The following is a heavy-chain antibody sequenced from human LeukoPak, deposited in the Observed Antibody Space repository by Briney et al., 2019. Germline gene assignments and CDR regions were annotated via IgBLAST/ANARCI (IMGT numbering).Heavy chain of an antibody. Sequence: SGGSLRLSCAASGFTVSSHYMSWVRQAPGKGLEWVSYISRNSYTNYADSVKGRFTISRDNAKNSLYLQMASLRAEDTAVYYCARMGIAAVGAYYFDYWGQGTLVAVSS. D-gene: IGHD6-13*01. CDR1: GFTVSSHY. CDR3: ARMGIAAVGAYYFDY. V-gene: IGHV3-11*06. J-gene: IGHJ4*02. CDR2: ISRNSYT.